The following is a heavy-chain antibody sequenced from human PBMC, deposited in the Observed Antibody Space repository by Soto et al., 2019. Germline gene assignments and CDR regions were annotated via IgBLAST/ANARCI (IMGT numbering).Heavy chain of an antibody. Sequence: PSQTLSLTCAISGDSVSSNSAAWNWIRQSPSRGLEWLGRTYYRSKWYNDYAVSVKSRITINPDTSKNQFSLQLNSVTPEDTAVYYCARDKLAYYDFWSGYSSYNWFDLWGQGTLVTVSS. V-gene: IGHV6-1*01. CDR3: ARDKLAYYDFWSGYSSYNWFDL. CDR2: TYYRSKWYN. D-gene: IGHD3-3*01. J-gene: IGHJ5*02. CDR1: GDSVSSNSAA.